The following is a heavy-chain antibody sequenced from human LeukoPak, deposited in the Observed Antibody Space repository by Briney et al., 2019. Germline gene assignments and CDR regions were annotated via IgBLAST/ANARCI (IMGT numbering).Heavy chain of an antibody. CDR2: INVYNGHT. J-gene: IGHJ4*02. CDR1: GYIFTNYG. D-gene: IGHD3-10*01. CDR3: VRDSDHAPDY. V-gene: IGHV1-18*01. Sequence: ASVKVSCKTSGYIFTNYGVSWVRQAPGQGLEWMGWINVYNGHTIYAQEFQGRVTLTTDTSTSTAHMDLRSLRSDDTAVYYCVRDSDHAPDYWGQGTLVTVSS.